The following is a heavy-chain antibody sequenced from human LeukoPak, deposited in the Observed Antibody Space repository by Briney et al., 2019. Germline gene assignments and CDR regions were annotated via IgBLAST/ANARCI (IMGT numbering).Heavy chain of an antibody. J-gene: IGHJ4*02. CDR2: ISYDGSNK. V-gene: IGHV3-30-3*01. Sequence: GGSLRLSCAASGFTFSSYAMHWVRQAPGKGLEWVAVISYDGSNKYYADSVKGRFTISRDNSKNTLCLQMNSLRAEDTAVYYCATDYFDYWGQGTLVTVSS. CDR3: ATDYFDY. CDR1: GFTFSSYA.